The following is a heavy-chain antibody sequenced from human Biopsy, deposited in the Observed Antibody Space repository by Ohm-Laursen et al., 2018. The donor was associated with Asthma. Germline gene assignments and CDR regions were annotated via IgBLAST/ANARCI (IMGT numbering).Heavy chain of an antibody. J-gene: IGHJ6*02. D-gene: IGHD6-19*01. CDR3: ARCQVGYSSGWSLLLKKIYYSGMDV. CDR2: IMTVFGTT. V-gene: IGHV1-69*01. Sequence: SSVKVSCKALGGTFSNFAISWVRQAPGQGLEWLGGIMTVFGTTNYAKKFQGRGTITADESTSTAYMEVTSLRSEDTAIYYCARCQVGYSSGWSLLLKKIYYSGMDVWGQGTAVTVSS. CDR1: GGTFSNFA.